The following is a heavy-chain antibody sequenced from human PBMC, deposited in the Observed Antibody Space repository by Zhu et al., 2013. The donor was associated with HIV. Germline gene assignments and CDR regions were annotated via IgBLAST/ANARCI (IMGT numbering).Heavy chain of an antibody. Sequence: VQLVQSGAEVKKPGASVKVSCKASGYTFTNYYMHWVRQAPGQGPEWMGVINPSGDSTTYAQKFQGRVTMTRDTSTSTVYMELSSLRSEDTAVYYCARDGFVRYFDWSNYNLGYYFDYWGQGTLVTVSS. CDR2: INPSGDST. D-gene: IGHD3-9*01. J-gene: IGHJ4*02. CDR1: GYTFTNYY. CDR3: ARDGFVRYFDWSNYNLGYYFDY. V-gene: IGHV1-46*01.